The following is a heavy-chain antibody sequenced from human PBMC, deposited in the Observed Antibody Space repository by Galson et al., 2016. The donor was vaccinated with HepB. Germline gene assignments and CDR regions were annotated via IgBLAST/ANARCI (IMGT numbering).Heavy chain of an antibody. D-gene: IGHD3-10*01. CDR2: INPNNGGT. J-gene: IGHJ6*03. V-gene: IGHV1-2*02. Sequence: SVKVSCKASGYTFNDYYMHWVRQAPGQGLEWMGWINPNNGGTSYAQKFQARVTMTRDTSVTTTYMEVSRLIYDDTAVYYCARAMRTQPPDVLTETYYMEVWGIGTTVTVSS. CDR3: ARAMRTQPPDVLTETYYMEV. CDR1: GYTFNDYY.